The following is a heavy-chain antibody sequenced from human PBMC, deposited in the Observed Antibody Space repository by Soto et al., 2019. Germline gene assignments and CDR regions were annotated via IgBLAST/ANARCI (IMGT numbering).Heavy chain of an antibody. CDR1: GGSIRSGGYY. CDR2: IYHSGST. Sequence: SETLSLTCTVSGGSIRSGGYYWSWVRQNPRRGLEWIGNIYHSGSTTYNPSLKSRATISVNKSENQFSLRLKSVTAADTAVYYCASVGSDYDNSGYYLPWGPGTLVTVSS. D-gene: IGHD3-22*01. V-gene: IGHV4-61*05. CDR3: ASVGSDYDNSGYYLP. J-gene: IGHJ5*02.